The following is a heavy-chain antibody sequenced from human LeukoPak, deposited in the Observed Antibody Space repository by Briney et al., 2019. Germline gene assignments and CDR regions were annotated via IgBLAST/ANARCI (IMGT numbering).Heavy chain of an antibody. CDR3: ARDLYAREDY. CDR1: GFPFSRFS. CDR2: ISSSSSDI. V-gene: IGHV3-48*02. D-gene: IGHD1-26*01. Sequence: AGSLRLSCAASGFPFSRFSITWVRQAPGKGLEWVSYISSSSSDIYYADSVRGRFTVYRDNAKNSLYLQMNSLRDEDTAVYYCARDLYAREDYWGQGTLVTVSS. J-gene: IGHJ4*02.